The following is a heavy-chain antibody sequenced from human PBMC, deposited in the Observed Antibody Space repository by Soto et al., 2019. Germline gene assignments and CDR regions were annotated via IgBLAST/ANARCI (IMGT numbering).Heavy chain of an antibody. CDR3: AKDYRDQDGARFDFDR. V-gene: IGHV3-30*18. J-gene: IGHJ4*02. D-gene: IGHD4-17*01. Sequence: QVQLVESGGGVVQPGRSLRLSCAASGFTFGFSGMHWVRQAPGKGLEWMAIISYDGKNEFYADSVKGRFTISRDNSKNTLYLQMNSLTTDDTAVYYCAKDYRDQDGARFDFDRWGQGTLVTVSS. CDR2: ISYDGKNE. CDR1: GFTFGFSG.